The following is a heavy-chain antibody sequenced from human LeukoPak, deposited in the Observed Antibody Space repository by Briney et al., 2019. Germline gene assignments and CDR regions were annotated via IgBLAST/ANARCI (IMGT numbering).Heavy chain of an antibody. D-gene: IGHD2-2*01. Sequence: PSETLSLTCAVSGGSISSYYWSWVRQPPGKGLEWVGYIYHSGSTNYNPSLKSRITISVDTSKNQFSLELSSVTAADTAVYYCARISRAFDIWGQGTMVTVSA. CDR2: IYHSGST. CDR3: ARISRAFDI. J-gene: IGHJ3*02. V-gene: IGHV4-59*01. CDR1: GGSISSYY.